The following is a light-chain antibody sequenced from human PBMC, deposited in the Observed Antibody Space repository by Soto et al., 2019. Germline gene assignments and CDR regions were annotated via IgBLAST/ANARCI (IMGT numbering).Light chain of an antibody. CDR1: QSVTSN. J-gene: IGKJ1*01. CDR3: QQYSKWPRT. Sequence: EIVLTQSPAPLSVSPGGRSTLSGRASQSVTSNLAWYQQKPGQAPRLLIYGASTRATDIPARFSGSGSGTEFTLTISSLQSEDFAVYYCQQYSKWPRTFGQGTKVDIK. CDR2: GAS. V-gene: IGKV3-15*01.